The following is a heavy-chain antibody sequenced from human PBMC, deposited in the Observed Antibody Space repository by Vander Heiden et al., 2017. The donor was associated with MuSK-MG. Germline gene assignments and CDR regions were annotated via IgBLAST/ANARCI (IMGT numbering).Heavy chain of an antibody. J-gene: IGHJ4*02. CDR3: ARGGDLGFFF. Sequence: QVQLQESGPGLVKPSQTLSLTCTVSDGSISSGDYYWSWIRQPPGKGLEWIGYIYYSGSTYDNPSLKSRVTISVDTSKNQFSLKMRSVTAADTAVYYGARGGDLGFFFWGQGTLVTVSS. CDR1: DGSISSGDYY. D-gene: IGHD3-10*01. CDR2: IYYSGST. V-gene: IGHV4-30-4*01.